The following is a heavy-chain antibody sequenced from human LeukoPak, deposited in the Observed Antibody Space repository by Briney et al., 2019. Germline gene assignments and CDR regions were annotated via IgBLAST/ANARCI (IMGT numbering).Heavy chain of an antibody. CDR2: ISSSGSTI. CDR3: ARDTAGYSSRFDP. Sequence: GGSLRLSCAASGFTFSSYAMSWVRQAPGKGLEWVSYISSSGSTIYYADSVKGRFTISRDNAKNSLYLQMNSLRAEDTAVYYCARDTAGYSSRFDPWGQGTLVTVSS. V-gene: IGHV3-48*04. J-gene: IGHJ5*02. D-gene: IGHD6-19*01. CDR1: GFTFSSYA.